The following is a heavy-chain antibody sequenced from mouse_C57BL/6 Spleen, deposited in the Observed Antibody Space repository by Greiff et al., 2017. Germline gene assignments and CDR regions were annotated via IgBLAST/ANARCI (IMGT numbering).Heavy chain of an antibody. V-gene: IGHV2-2*01. D-gene: IGHD3-2*02. CDR1: GFSLTSYG. CDR3: ASPQTRQLRLQDWYFDV. Sequence: QVQLKESGPGLVQPSQSLSITCTVSGFSLTSYGVHWVRQSPGKGLEWLGVIWSGGSTDYNAAFISRLSISKDNSKSQVFFKMNSLQAGDTAIYYCASPQTRQLRLQDWYFDVWGTGTTVTVSS. CDR2: IWSGGST. J-gene: IGHJ1*03.